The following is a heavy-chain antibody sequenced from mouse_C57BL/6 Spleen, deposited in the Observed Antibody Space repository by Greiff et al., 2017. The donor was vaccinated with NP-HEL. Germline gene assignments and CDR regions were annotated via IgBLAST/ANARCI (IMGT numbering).Heavy chain of an antibody. D-gene: IGHD2-4*01. CDR1: GYTFTDYE. CDR3: TGFASYDYDGAY. J-gene: IGHJ3*01. CDR2: IDPETGGT. Sequence: QVQLQQSGAELVRPGASVTLSCKASGYTFTDYEMHWVKQTPVHGLEWIGAIDPETGGTAYNQKFKGKAILTADKSSSTAYMELRSLTSEDSAVYYCTGFASYDYDGAYWGQGTLVTVSA. V-gene: IGHV1-15*01.